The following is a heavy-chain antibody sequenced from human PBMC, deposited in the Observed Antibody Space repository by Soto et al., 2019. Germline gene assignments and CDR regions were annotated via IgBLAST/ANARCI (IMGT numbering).Heavy chain of an antibody. V-gene: IGHV4-30-4*01. CDR2: SYYSGRT. CDR1: GGSISSGDYY. J-gene: IGHJ4*02. CDR3: AREWGAYGSGIDD. Sequence: QVQLQESGPGLVKPSQTLSLTCTVSGGSISSGDYYWRWIRQPPGKGLDWIGYSYYSGRTYYNPSLQSRGTXSXDXXTNPVALRLSSVTAADTAVYYCAREWGAYGSGIDDWGQGTLVTVSS. D-gene: IGHD3-10*01.